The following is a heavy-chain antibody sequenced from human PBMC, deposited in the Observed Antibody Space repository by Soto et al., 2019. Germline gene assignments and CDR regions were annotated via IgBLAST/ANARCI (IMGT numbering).Heavy chain of an antibody. J-gene: IGHJ5*02. D-gene: IGHD6-6*01. CDR2: ISSSSYI. V-gene: IGHV3-21*01. Sequence: GGSLRLSCAASGFTFSSYSMNWVRQAPGKGLEWVSSISSSSYIYYADSVKGRFTISRDNAKNSLYLQMNSLRAEDTAVYYCARDRKQLGSNWFDPWGQGTLVTVSS. CDR1: GFTFSSYS. CDR3: ARDRKQLGSNWFDP.